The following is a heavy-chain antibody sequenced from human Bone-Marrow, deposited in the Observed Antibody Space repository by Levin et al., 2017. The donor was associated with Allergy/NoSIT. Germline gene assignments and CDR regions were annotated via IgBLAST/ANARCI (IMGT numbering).Heavy chain of an antibody. Sequence: GESLKISCAASGFNFSSYGMHWVRQAPGKGLEWVAVVFSDGTYRSNVQSVKGRYTLSRDHGKNTVYLQMSSLTDEDTAVYYCHSYYITYRRTDYWGQGSLVTVSS. CDR1: GFNFSSYG. CDR2: VFSDGTYR. CDR3: HSYYITYRRTDY. J-gene: IGHJ4*02. V-gene: IGHV3-30*03. D-gene: IGHD1-26*01.